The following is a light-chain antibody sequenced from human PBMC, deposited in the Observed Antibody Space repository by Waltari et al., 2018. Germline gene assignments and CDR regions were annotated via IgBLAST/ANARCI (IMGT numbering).Light chain of an antibody. CDR1: SSNIGSNT. Sequence: QSVLTQPPSASGTPGQRVTISCSGSSSNIGSNTVNWYQRLPGTAPKLPIYSNNQRPSGVPDRFSGSKSGTSASLAITGLQSEDEADYYCAAWDDSLNGVVFGGGTKLTVL. J-gene: IGLJ2*01. CDR3: AAWDDSLNGVV. CDR2: SNN. V-gene: IGLV1-44*01.